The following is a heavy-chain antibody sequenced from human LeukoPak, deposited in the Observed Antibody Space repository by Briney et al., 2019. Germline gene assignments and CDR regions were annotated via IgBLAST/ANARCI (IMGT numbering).Heavy chain of an antibody. CDR1: GFTFSSYA. V-gene: IGHV3-23*01. Sequence: PGGSLRLSCAASGFTFSSYAMSWVRQAPGKGLEWVSAISGSGGSTYYADSVKGRFTISRENANNSFWLQMNSLRAGDTAVYYCARGAPVSGSFTPNFDYWGQGTLVTVSS. D-gene: IGHD1-26*01. J-gene: IGHJ4*02. CDR3: ARGAPVSGSFTPNFDY. CDR2: ISGSGGST.